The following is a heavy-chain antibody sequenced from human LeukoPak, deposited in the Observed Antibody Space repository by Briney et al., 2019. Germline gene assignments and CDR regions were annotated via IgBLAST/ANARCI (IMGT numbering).Heavy chain of an antibody. D-gene: IGHD5-24*01. Sequence: PGGSLRLSCAASGFTFSKYAMSWVRQPPGKGLEWVAGISGSGVGTHYSDSVKGRFTISRDISKNTLYLQMNSLRAEDTAVYYCAKSRPAVARRDGDGIYHFDYWGQGTLVTVSS. CDR3: AKSRPAVARRDGDGIYHFDY. CDR2: ISGSGVGT. CDR1: GFTFSKYA. V-gene: IGHV3-23*01. J-gene: IGHJ4*02.